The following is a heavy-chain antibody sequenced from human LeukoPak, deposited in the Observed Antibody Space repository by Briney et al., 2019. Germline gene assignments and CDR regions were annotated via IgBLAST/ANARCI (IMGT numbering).Heavy chain of an antibody. D-gene: IGHD1-26*01. CDR3: ARASGSYWWFDS. CDR2: VNPNSGDT. J-gene: IGHJ5*01. Sequence: ASVKVSCKSSGYMFTSHGIHWLRQAPGQGLEWMGCVNPNSGDTNYAQKFQGSVTMTRDTSISTVYMELSRLRSDDTAVYYCARASGSYWWFDSWGQGTLVTVSS. CDR1: GYMFTSHG. V-gene: IGHV1-2*02.